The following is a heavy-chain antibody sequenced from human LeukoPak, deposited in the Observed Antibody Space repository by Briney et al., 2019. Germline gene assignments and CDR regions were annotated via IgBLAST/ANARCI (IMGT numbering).Heavy chain of an antibody. CDR3: ARGGRLGDTNRFDH. D-gene: IGHD2-8*01. CDR2: IRYDGSNT. V-gene: IGHV3-30*02. J-gene: IGHJ4*02. Sequence: GGSLRLSCAASGFTFSHYGMHWVRQAPGKGLEWVAFIRYDGSNTYYADSVKGRFTISRDNSKNTLYMQMNSLRPEDTAVYYCARGGRLGDTNRFDHWGQGTLVSVSS. CDR1: GFTFSHYG.